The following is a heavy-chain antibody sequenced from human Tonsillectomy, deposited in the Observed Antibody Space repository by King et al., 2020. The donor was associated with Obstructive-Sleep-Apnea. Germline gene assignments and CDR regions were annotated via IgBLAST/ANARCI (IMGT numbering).Heavy chain of an antibody. D-gene: IGHD7-27*01. J-gene: IGHJ2*01. CDR1: GFTFNNYA. V-gene: IGHV3-23*01. CDR2: IDGSGRST. Sequence: VQLQESGGGLVQPGGSLRLSCAVSGFTFNNYAMMWVRQATGKGLEWVAGIDGSGRSTYYADSVKGRFTIPRDNSKKTLILQMNSLRADDTAVYYCAKVLGNWYFDLWGRGTLVTVSS. CDR3: AKVLGNWYFDL.